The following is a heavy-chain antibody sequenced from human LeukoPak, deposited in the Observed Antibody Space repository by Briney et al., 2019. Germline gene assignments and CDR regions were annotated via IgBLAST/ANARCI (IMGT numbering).Heavy chain of an antibody. CDR3: AKLVGGSGSYYNSSYYYYYYMDV. J-gene: IGHJ6*03. Sequence: GGSLRLSCAASGFTFSSYGMHWVRQAPGKGLEWVAFIRYDGSNKYYADSVKGRFTISRDNSKNTLYLQMNSLRAEDTAVYYCAKLVGGSGSYYNSSYYYYYYMDVWGKGTTVTISS. D-gene: IGHD3-10*01. V-gene: IGHV3-30*02. CDR1: GFTFSSYG. CDR2: IRYDGSNK.